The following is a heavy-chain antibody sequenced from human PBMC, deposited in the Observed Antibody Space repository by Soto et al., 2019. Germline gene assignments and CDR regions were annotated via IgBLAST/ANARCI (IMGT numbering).Heavy chain of an antibody. J-gene: IGHJ5*02. D-gene: IGHD3-16*01. CDR3: AKDSIMEYGNWFDP. CDR1: GFTFNTYG. V-gene: IGHV3-30*18. Sequence: HPGGSLRLSCAASGFTFNTYGMHWVRQAPGKGLVWLAVISYDGGVTYYADSVKGRFTISRDNSKNTLYLQMNSLRPEDTAVYYCAKDSIMEYGNWFDPWGQGTLVTVSS. CDR2: ISYDGGVT.